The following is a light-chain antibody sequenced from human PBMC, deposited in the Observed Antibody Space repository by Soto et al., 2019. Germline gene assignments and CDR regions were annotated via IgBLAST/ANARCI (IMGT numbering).Light chain of an antibody. Sequence: VLTQPPSASGTPGQRVSISCSGSSSNIGRNTVNWYQQLPGTTPKVLIYSNIQRPSGVPDRFSGSKSGTSASLAITGLQSEDEADYYCAAWDDSLNAYVFGAGTKV. CDR2: SNI. CDR1: SSNIGRNT. J-gene: IGLJ1*01. V-gene: IGLV1-44*01. CDR3: AAWDDSLNAYV.